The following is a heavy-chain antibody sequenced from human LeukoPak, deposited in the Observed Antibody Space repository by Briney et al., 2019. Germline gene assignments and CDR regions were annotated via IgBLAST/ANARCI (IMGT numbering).Heavy chain of an antibody. J-gene: IGHJ4*02. CDR2: IRSQSNGGTT. CDR3: TTWTGGVVVTN. CDR1: GFTFSNAW. Sequence: GGSLRLSCAASGFTFSNAWMSWVCQAPGKGLEWVGRIRSQSNGGTTDYAAPVKGRFTISRDDSKNTLYLQMNSLKTEDTAVYYCTTWTGGVVVTNWGQGTLVTVSS. D-gene: IGHD2-2*01. V-gene: IGHV3-15*01.